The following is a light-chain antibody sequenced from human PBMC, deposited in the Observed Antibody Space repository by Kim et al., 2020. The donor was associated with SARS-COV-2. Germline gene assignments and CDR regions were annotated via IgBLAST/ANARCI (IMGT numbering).Light chain of an antibody. CDR1: KLGDKY. CDR2: QDS. Sequence: VSQGQTASLTCSGDKLGDKYACWYQQKPGQSPVLVIYQDSQRPSGIPERFSGSNSGNTATLTISGTQAMDEADYYCQAWDSSTVVFGGGTKLTVL. CDR3: QAWDSSTVV. J-gene: IGLJ2*01. V-gene: IGLV3-1*01.